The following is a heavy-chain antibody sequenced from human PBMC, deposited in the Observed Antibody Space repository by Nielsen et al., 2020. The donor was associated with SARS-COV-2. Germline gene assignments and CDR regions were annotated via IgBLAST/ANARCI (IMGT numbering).Heavy chain of an antibody. CDR3: ARARATIFGLVMSYGMDV. CDR2: INPYSGDT. J-gene: IGHJ6*02. D-gene: IGHD3/OR15-3a*01. V-gene: IGHV1-2*06. CDR1: GYTFTDYY. Sequence: ASVKVSCKASGYTFTDYYIHWVRQAPGQGLEWMGRINPYSGDTNYAQKFQGTVTMTRDASISTVYMELTSDDTAVYYCARARATIFGLVMSYGMDVWGQGTTVAVSS.